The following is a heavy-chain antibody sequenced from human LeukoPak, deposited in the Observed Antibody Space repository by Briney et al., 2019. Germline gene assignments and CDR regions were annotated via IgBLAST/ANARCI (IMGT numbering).Heavy chain of an antibody. CDR2: ISYDGSNK. Sequence: GRSLRLSFAASGFPFSSYGMHWVRQAPGKGLEWVAVISYDGSNKYYADSVKGRFTTSRDNSKNTLYLQMNSLRAEDTAVYYCAYSGSYTEAFDIWGRGTMVTVSS. CDR3: AYSGSYTEAFDI. J-gene: IGHJ3*02. V-gene: IGHV3-30*03. D-gene: IGHD1-26*01. CDR1: GFPFSSYG.